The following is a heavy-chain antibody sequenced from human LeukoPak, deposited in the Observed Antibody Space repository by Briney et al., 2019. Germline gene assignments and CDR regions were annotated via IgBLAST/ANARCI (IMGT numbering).Heavy chain of an antibody. Sequence: GSLRLSCAASGFTFSSYSMNWVRQAPGKGLEWVSSISSSSSYIYYADSVKGRFTISRDNAKNSLYLQMNSLRAEDTAVYYCARAGVYSGYDYSYYGMDVWGKGTTVTVSS. CDR2: ISSSSSYI. D-gene: IGHD5-12*01. CDR3: ARAGVYSGYDYSYYGMDV. J-gene: IGHJ6*04. CDR1: GFTFSSYS. V-gene: IGHV3-21*01.